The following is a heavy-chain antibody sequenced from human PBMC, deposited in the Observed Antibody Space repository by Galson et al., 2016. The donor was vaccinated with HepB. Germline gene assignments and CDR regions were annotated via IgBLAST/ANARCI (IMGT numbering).Heavy chain of an antibody. CDR3: ARIGRDITMVQGVTTYYYYAMDV. Sequence: SVKVSCKASGYTFTTSGISWVRQAPGQGLEWMGIINPSGGTTTYAQKFQGRVTMPRDTSTSTVHMELSSLRSEDTAVYYCARIGRDITMVQGVTTYYYYAMDVWDKGTTVTVSS. CDR1: GYTFTTSG. J-gene: IGHJ6*04. CDR2: INPSGGTT. V-gene: IGHV1-46*03. D-gene: IGHD3-10*01.